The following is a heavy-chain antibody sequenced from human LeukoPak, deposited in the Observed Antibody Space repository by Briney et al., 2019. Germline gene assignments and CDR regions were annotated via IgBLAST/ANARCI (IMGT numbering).Heavy chain of an antibody. Sequence: GGSLRLSCAASGFTFSSYSMNWVRQAPGKGLEWVSSISSSSSYIYYADSVKGRFTISRDNAKNSPYLQMNSLRAEDTAVYYCARVGYSSGWYGPHFDYWGQGTLVTVSS. CDR1: GFTFSSYS. D-gene: IGHD6-19*01. J-gene: IGHJ4*02. CDR3: ARVGYSSGWYGPHFDY. V-gene: IGHV3-21*01. CDR2: ISSSSSYI.